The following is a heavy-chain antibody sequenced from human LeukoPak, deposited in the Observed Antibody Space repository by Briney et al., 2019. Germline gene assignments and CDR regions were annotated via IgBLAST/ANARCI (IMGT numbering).Heavy chain of an antibody. CDR3: AKIVDNNYPRSVDS. CDR2: IRVSGAGT. Sequence: GGSLRLSCPASGFPFSSYAMSWVRQAPGKGLEWVSGIRVSGAGTYYADSVKGRFTISRDNSKDTLYLQMNSLRAEDTAIFYCAKIVDNNYPRSVDSWGQGTLVTVSS. D-gene: IGHD2-21*01. J-gene: IGHJ4*02. V-gene: IGHV3-23*01. CDR1: GFPFSSYA.